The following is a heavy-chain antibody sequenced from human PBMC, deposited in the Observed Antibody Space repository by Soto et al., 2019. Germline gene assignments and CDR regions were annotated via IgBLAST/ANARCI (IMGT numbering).Heavy chain of an antibody. CDR2: INAGNGNT. CDR3: ARGSGLYYFDN. V-gene: IGHV1-3*01. CDR1: GYTFTSYA. Sequence: QVQLVQSGAEVKKPGASVKVSCKASGYTFTSYAMHWVRQAPGQRLEWMGWINAGNGNTKYSQKFQGRVTITGDTSASTAYMELSSLRSEDTAVYYCARGSGLYYFDNWGQGTLVTVSS. J-gene: IGHJ4*02. D-gene: IGHD3-10*01.